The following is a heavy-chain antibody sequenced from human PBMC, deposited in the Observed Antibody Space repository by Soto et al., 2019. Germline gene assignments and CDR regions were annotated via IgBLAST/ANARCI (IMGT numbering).Heavy chain of an antibody. D-gene: IGHD1-1*01. CDR3: ARHYSGTTQVSYYGMDV. CDR1: GYTFTDYW. CDR2: IYPGDSDT. J-gene: IGHJ6*02. Sequence: GESLKISCKGSGYTFTDYWIGWVRQLPGKGLEWMGIIYPGDSDTRYSPSFQGQVTISADKSISTAYLQWSSLKASDTAMYYCARHYSGTTQVSYYGMDVWGQGTTVTVSS. V-gene: IGHV5-51*01.